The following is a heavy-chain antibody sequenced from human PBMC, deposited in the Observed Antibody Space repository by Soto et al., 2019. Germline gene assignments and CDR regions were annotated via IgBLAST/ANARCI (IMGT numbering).Heavy chain of an antibody. CDR1: GFTFSDYY. Sequence: GSLRLSCAASGFTFSDYYMSWIRQAPGKGLEWVSYISSSGSTIYYADSVKGRFTISRDNAKNSLYLQMNSLRAEDTAVYYCARVTTGTHSDYYYYYMDVRGKGTTVTVSS. CDR3: ARVTTGTHSDYYYYYMDV. D-gene: IGHD1-1*01. V-gene: IGHV3-11*01. J-gene: IGHJ6*03. CDR2: ISSSGSTI.